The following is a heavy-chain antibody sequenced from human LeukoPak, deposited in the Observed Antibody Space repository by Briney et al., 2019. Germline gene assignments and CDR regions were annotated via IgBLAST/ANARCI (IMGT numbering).Heavy chain of an antibody. CDR1: GGTFSSYA. D-gene: IGHD6-13*01. J-gene: IGHJ5*02. CDR3: ARRVAASYNWFDP. CDR2: IIPIFGTA. Sequence: SVKVSCKASGGTFSSYAISWVRQAPGQGLEWMGGIIPIFGTANYAQKFQGRVTITTDESTSTAYMELSSLRSEDTAVYYCARRVAASYNWFDPWGQGTLVTVSP. V-gene: IGHV1-69*05.